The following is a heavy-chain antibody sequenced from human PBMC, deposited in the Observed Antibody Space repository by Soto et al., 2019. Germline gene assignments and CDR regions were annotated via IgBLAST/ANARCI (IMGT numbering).Heavy chain of an antibody. Sequence: PGESLKISCKHSGFNFPTFWIAWVRQMPGKGLEWMGTIYPDDSDTRYSPSFQGQVTISADKSNTTAYLQWSGLKASDTSMYYCARQRIEAAFDAFDIWGQGTMVTVS. CDR2: IYPDDSDT. V-gene: IGHV5-51*01. CDR3: ARQRIEAAFDAFDI. J-gene: IGHJ3*02. CDR1: GFNFPTFW. D-gene: IGHD6-13*01.